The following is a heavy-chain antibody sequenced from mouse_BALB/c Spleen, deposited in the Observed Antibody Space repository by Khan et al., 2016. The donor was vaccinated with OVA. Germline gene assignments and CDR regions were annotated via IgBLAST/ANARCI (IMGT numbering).Heavy chain of an antibody. CDR2: ISYSGNT. Sequence: EVPLQESGPGLVKPSQSLSLTCTVTGYSITSDYAWNWLRQFPGNKLEWMGFISYSGNTKYNPSLKSRFSITRDTSKNQFFLQLNSVTTEDTATYYCARVYGGDFDYWGQGTSLTVSS. V-gene: IGHV3-2*02. CDR3: ARVYGGDFDY. CDR1: GYSITSDYA. D-gene: IGHD1-1*01. J-gene: IGHJ2*02.